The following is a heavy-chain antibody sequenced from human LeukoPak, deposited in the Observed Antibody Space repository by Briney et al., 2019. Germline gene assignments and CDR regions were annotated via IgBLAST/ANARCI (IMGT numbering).Heavy chain of an antibody. V-gene: IGHV4-38-2*01. Sequence: PSETLSLTCAVSGYSISSGYYWGWIRQPPGKGLEWIGRNYHSGSTYYNPSLKSRVTISVDTSKNQFSLKLSSVTAADTAVYYCASLGKAYCSGGSCYLFGYWGQGTLVTVSS. CDR1: GYSISSGYY. D-gene: IGHD2-15*01. CDR3: ASLGKAYCSGGSCYLFGY. CDR2: NYHSGST. J-gene: IGHJ4*02.